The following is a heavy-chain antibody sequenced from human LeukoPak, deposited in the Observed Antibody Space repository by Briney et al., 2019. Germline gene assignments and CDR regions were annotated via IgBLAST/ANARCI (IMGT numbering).Heavy chain of an antibody. CDR1: GFTFSNHG. V-gene: IGHV3-30*02. CDR2: IRYDGITK. CDR3: ARVDYSPGIAY. D-gene: IGHD3-10*01. J-gene: IGHJ4*02. Sequence: GGSLRLSCAASGFTFSNHGMHWVRQAPGKGLEWVAFIRYDGITKYYADSVKGRFTISRDNSKNTLYLQMNSLRPEDTALYYCARVDYSPGIAYWGQGTLVTVSS.